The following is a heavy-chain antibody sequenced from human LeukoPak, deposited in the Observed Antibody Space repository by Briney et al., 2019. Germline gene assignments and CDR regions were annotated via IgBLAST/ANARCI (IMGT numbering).Heavy chain of an antibody. V-gene: IGHV3-23*01. CDR1: GFTFSSSA. J-gene: IGHJ4*02. CDR3: AEDQRWESPHYLDS. Sequence: GGSLRLSCAASGFTFSSSAMSWVRQVPGKGLEWVSGISASGGSTSYADSVRGRFTISRDNSKNTLYVQMNSLRDEDTAVYYCAEDQRWESPHYLDSWGQGTLVTVSP. CDR2: ISASGGST. D-gene: IGHD1-26*01.